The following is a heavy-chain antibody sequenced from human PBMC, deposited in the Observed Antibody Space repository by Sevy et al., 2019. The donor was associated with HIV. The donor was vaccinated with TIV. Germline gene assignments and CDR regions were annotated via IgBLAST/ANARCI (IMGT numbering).Heavy chain of an antibody. J-gene: IGHJ4*02. D-gene: IGHD2-21*02. V-gene: IGHV3-23*01. Sequence: GGSLRLSCAASGFTFSSYAMSWVRQAPGKGLEWVSASSGSGGSTYYADSVKGRFTISRDNSKNTLYLQMNSLRAEDTAVYYCAKDLPRSYCGGDCLFDYWGQGPLAPVS. CDR1: GFTFSSYA. CDR3: AKDLPRSYCGGDCLFDY. CDR2: SSGSGGST.